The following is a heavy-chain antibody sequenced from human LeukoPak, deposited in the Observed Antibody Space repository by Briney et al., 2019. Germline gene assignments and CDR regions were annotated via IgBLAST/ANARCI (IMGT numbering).Heavy chain of an antibody. V-gene: IGHV3-23*01. D-gene: IGHD6-6*01. CDR2: ISGGGGST. CDR1: GFTFSSYA. CDR3: ALTSVSYYYGMDV. J-gene: IGHJ6*02. Sequence: GGSLRLSCAASGFTFSSYAMSWVRQAPGKGLEWVSAISGGGGSTYYADSVKGRFTISRDNSKNTLYLQMNSLRAEDTAVYYCALTSVSYYYGMDVWGQGTTVTVSS.